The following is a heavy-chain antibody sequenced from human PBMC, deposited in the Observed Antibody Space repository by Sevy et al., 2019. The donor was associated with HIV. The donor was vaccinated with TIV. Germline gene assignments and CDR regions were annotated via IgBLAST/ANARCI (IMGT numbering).Heavy chain of an antibody. CDR2: IKQDGSEK. V-gene: IGHV3-7*03. D-gene: IGHD3-22*01. CDR3: DSSAPPIA. Sequence: GGSLRLSCAASGFTFSSYWMSWVRQAPGKGLEWVANIKQDGSEKYYVDSVKGRFTISRDNAKNSLYLQMNSLRAEDTAVCVRDSSAPPIAWGQGTLVTVSS. J-gene: IGHJ4*02. CDR1: GFTFSSYW.